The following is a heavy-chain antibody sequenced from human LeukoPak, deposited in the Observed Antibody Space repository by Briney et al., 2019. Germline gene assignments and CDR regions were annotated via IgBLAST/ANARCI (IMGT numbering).Heavy chain of an antibody. V-gene: IGHV1-46*01. CDR1: GYTFTSYY. CDR2: INPSGGST. CDR3: ARGIGGSMVRGA. Sequence: ASVTVSCKASGYTFTSYYMHWVRQAPGQGLEWMGIINPSGGSTSYAQKFQGRVTMTRNTSISTAYMELGSLRSEDTAVYYCARGIGGSMVRGAWGQGTLVTVSS. J-gene: IGHJ4*02. D-gene: IGHD3-10*01.